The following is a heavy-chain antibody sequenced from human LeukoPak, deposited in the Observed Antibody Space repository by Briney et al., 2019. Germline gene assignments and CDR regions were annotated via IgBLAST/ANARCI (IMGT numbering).Heavy chain of an antibody. Sequence: SETLSLTCAVYGGSFSGYYWSWIRQPPGKGLEWIGEINHSGSTNYNPSLKSRVTISVDTSKNQFSLKLSSVTAADTAVYYCARGLNSSGYWGQGTLVTVPS. CDR2: INHSGST. CDR3: ARGLNSSGY. D-gene: IGHD6-19*01. CDR1: GGSFSGYY. J-gene: IGHJ4*02. V-gene: IGHV4-34*01.